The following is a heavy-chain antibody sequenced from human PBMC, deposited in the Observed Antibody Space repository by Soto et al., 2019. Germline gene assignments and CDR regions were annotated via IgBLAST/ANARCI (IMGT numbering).Heavy chain of an antibody. J-gene: IGHJ4*01. CDR1: GFTFRIYA. CDR3: AKIPYSYGSLYSFDY. V-gene: IGHV3-23*01. D-gene: IGHD5-18*01. CDR2: VSGGGATT. Sequence: GGSLRLSCAASGFTFRIYATTWVRQAPGRGLEWVSTVSGGGATTYYADSVKGRFTISRDNSENTVFLHMSSLRAEDTAVYYCAKIPYSYGSLYSFDYWGHGTLVTVSS.